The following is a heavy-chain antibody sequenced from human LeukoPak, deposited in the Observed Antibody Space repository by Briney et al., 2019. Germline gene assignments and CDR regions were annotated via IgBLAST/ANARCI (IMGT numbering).Heavy chain of an antibody. V-gene: IGHV3-48*01. CDR1: GFTFSSHS. J-gene: IGHJ4*02. CDR2: ISSSSSTI. Sequence: GGSLRLSRAASGFTFSSHSMNWVRQAPGKGLEWVSYISSSSSTIYYADSVKGRFTISRDNAKNSLYLQMNSLRAEDTAVYYCARGAYYYEDWGQGTLVTVSS. D-gene: IGHD3-22*01. CDR3: ARGAYYYED.